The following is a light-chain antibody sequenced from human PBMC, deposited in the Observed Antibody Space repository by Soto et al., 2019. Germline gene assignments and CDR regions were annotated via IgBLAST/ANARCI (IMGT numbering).Light chain of an antibody. Sequence: EIVMTQSPATLSVSPGERATPSCRANQSISSNLAWYQQKPGQAPRLLIYGASTRATGIPARFSGRGSGTEFTLTISSLQSEDFAIYYCQQYDNWPPLTFGGGTKVDIK. V-gene: IGKV3-15*01. J-gene: IGKJ4*01. CDR1: QSISSN. CDR2: GAS. CDR3: QQYDNWPPLT.